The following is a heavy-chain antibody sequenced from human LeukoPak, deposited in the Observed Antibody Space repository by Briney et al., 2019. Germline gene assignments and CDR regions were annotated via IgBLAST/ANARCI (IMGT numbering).Heavy chain of an antibody. V-gene: IGHV3-48*02. CDR2: ISGSSSTI. CDR3: ARDRPYYGSGSYYHDY. CDR1: GFTFRIYA. J-gene: IGHJ4*02. Sequence: PGGSLRLSCAGSGFTFRIYAMSWVRQAPGKGLEWVSAISGSSSTIYYADSVKGRFTISRDNAKNSLSLQMNSLRDEDTAVYYCARDRPYYGSGSYYHDYWGQGTLVTVSS. D-gene: IGHD3-10*01.